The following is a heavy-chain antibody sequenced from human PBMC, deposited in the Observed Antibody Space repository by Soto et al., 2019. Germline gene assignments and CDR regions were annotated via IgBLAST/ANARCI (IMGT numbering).Heavy chain of an antibody. J-gene: IGHJ5*02. Sequence: GGSLSLSCAASGFTFSSYAMSWVRQAPGKGLEWVSAISGSGGSTYYADSVKGRFTISRDNSKNTPYLQMNSLRAEDTAVYYCAKPIAVPDWFDPWGQGTLVTVS. V-gene: IGHV3-23*01. CDR1: GFTFSSYA. D-gene: IGHD6-19*01. CDR3: AKPIAVPDWFDP. CDR2: ISGSGGST.